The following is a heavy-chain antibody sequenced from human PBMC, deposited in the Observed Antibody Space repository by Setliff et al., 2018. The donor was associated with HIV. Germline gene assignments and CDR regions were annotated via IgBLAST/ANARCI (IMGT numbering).Heavy chain of an antibody. CDR3: ARTFGDLKHDNYYYTIDV. J-gene: IGHJ6*02. V-gene: IGHV4-4*09. Sequence: PSETLSLTCTVSGGSISNYYWSWIRQPPGKGLEWIGYIYTSGSTNYNPSLKSRVTISVDTSKNQFSLKLSSVTAADTAVYYCARTFGDLKHDNYYYTIDVWGQGTTVTVSS. D-gene: IGHD3-10*01. CDR2: IYTSGST. CDR1: GGSISNYY.